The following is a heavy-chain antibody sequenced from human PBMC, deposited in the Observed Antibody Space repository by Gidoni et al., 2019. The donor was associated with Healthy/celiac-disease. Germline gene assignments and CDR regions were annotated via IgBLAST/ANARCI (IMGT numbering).Heavy chain of an antibody. CDR1: GGTFSSYT. CDR2: IIPILGIA. J-gene: IGHJ6*02. Sequence: QVQLVQSGAEVKKPGSSVKVSCKASGGTFSSYTISWVRQAPGKGLEWMGRIIPILGIANYAQKFQGRVTITADKSTSTAYMELSSLRSEDTAVYYCARVLGDTILGVARDYYGMDVWAQGTTVTLSS. CDR3: ARVLGDTILGVARDYYGMDV. D-gene: IGHD3-3*01. V-gene: IGHV1-69*02.